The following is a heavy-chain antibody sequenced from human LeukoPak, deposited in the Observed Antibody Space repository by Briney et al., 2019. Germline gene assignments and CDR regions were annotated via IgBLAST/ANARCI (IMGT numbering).Heavy chain of an antibody. CDR2: TYRDGNT. D-gene: IGHD6-19*01. J-gene: IGHJ4*02. Sequence: GGSLRLSCAASGLIVSSNYMSWVRQAPGKGLEWVSITYRDGNTNYADSVKSRFTISRDTSKNTLSLQMNSLRAEDTAVYYCACSGPYSNGGVMTDYWGQGTLVTVSS. CDR3: ACSGPYSNGGVMTDY. CDR1: GLIVSSNY. V-gene: IGHV3-66*01.